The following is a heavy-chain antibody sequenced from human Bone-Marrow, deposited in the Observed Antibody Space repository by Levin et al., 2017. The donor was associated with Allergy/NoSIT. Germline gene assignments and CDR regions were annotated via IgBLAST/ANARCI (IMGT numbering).Heavy chain of an antibody. V-gene: IGHV3-21*06. Sequence: GESLKISCAASGFSFSSYSMNWVRQAPGKGLEWVSSISSSSRTIYFADSMKGRFTVSRDNAKSSLYLQLSSLRAEDTAVYFCTRDHGYYRDHDVFDLWGQGTMVIVSS. D-gene: IGHD2/OR15-2a*01. CDR3: TRDHGYYRDHDVFDL. J-gene: IGHJ3*01. CDR1: GFSFSSYS. CDR2: ISSSSRTI.